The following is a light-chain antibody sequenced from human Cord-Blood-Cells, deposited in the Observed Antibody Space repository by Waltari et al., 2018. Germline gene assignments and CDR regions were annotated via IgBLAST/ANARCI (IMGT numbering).Light chain of an antibody. CDR1: KLGDKY. J-gene: IGLJ3*02. CDR2: QDS. Sequence: SYELTQPPSVSVSPGQTASITCSGDKLGDKYACWYQQKPGQAPCLVIYQDSKRPSGIPERFSGSNSGNTATLTISGTQAMEEADYYCQAWDSSTAVFGGGTKLTVL. V-gene: IGLV3-1*01. CDR3: QAWDSSTAV.